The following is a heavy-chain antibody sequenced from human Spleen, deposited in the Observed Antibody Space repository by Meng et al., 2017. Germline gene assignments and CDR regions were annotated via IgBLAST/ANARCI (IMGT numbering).Heavy chain of an antibody. CDR1: GVTFSGSD. CDR3: ARGLGYCSSTSCYEYRDY. CDR2: IETKPNNYAT. Sequence: GESLKISCAVSGVTFSGSDIHWVRQASGKGLEWVGRIETKPNNYATSYGESLRGRFTISRDDSKNMAYLQMNSLRAEDSAVYYCARGLGYCSSTSCYEYRDYWGQGTLVTVSS. V-gene: IGHV3-73*01. J-gene: IGHJ4*02. D-gene: IGHD2-2*01.